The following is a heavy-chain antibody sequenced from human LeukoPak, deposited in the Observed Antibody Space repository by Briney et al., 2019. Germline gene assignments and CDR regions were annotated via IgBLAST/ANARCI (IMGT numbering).Heavy chain of an antibody. Sequence: GGSLRLSCAASGFTFSRFWMHWVRQAPGKGLVWVSRINTDGSNTIYADSVKGRFTISRDNAKNTLYLQMNSLRAEDTAVYYCARHSRGRWYVFDYWGQGTLVTVSS. V-gene: IGHV3-74*01. CDR3: ARHSRGRWYVFDY. CDR1: GFTFSRFW. D-gene: IGHD6-13*01. J-gene: IGHJ4*02. CDR2: INTDGSNT.